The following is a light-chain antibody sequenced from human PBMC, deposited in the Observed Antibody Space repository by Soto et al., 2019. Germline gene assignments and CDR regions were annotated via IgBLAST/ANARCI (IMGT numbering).Light chain of an antibody. CDR2: EVS. J-gene: IGLJ1*01. Sequence: QSVLTQPPSVSGSPGQSVTISCTGTSTDFVGYNRVSWYQQPPGTAPKLMIYEVSKRPSGVPDRFSGSKSGTSASLAITGLQAEDEGDYYCQSYDSTLSARYVFGTGTKVTVL. CDR3: QSYDSTLSARYV. V-gene: IGLV2-18*02. CDR1: STDFVGYNR.